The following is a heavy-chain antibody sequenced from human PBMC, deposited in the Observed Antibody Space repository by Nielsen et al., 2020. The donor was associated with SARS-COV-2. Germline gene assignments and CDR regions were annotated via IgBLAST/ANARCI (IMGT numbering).Heavy chain of an antibody. D-gene: IGHD5-18*01. J-gene: IGHJ3*02. CDR3: ASRRYSYGSAAFDI. Sequence: ASVKVSCKASGYSFTSYGIMWVRQAPGQGLEWMGWISAYNGNTNYAQKLQGRVTMTTDTSTSTAYMELRSLRSDDTAVYYCASRRYSYGSAAFDIWGQGTMVTVSS. CDR1: GYSFTSYG. CDR2: ISAYNGNT. V-gene: IGHV1-18*01.